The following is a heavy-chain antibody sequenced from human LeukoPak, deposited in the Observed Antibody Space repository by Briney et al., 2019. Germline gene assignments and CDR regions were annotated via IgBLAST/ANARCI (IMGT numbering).Heavy chain of an antibody. Sequence: GGSLRPSFAASGFSFKVYVMTWVRQVPGQGLEWVSTVSPTGGTEFYADSVRGRFSISRDNSKNTLYLQMNTLRAEDTAIYYCTKGLGGGDYAPSASWGQGTLVIVSS. CDR3: TKGLGGGDYAPSAS. D-gene: IGHD3-16*01. CDR1: GFSFKVYV. CDR2: VSPTGGTE. J-gene: IGHJ5*02. V-gene: IGHV3-23*01.